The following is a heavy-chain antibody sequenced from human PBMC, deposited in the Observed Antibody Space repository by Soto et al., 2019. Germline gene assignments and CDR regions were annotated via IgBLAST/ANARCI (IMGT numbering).Heavy chain of an antibody. CDR2: IIPIFGTA. CDR3: ARYCSSTSCYLGPGSRWFDP. D-gene: IGHD2-2*01. CDR1: GCTFSSYA. J-gene: IGHJ5*02. V-gene: IGHV1-69*13. Sequence: EASVKVSCKASGCTFSSYAISWVRQAPGQGLEWMGGIIPIFGTANYAQKFQGRVTITADESTSTAYMELSSLRSEDTAVYYCARYCSSTSCYLGPGSRWFDPWGQGTLVTVSS.